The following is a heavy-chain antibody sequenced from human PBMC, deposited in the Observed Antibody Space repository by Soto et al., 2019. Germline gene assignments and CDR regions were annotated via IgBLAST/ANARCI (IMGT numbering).Heavy chain of an antibody. CDR3: AAWPHSSCFDY. V-gene: IGHV3-7*05. CDR2: IRQAGGEI. J-gene: IGHJ4*02. D-gene: IGHD6-13*01. CDR1: GFTFSSYW. Sequence: VHLVESGGALVQPGGSLRLSCVGSGFTFSSYWMGWVRQTPGKRLEWVANIRQAGGEITYVDSVEGRFTISRDNAKKSLYLQMNSLRAEDTAVYYCAAWPHSSCFDYWGRGTLVIVSS.